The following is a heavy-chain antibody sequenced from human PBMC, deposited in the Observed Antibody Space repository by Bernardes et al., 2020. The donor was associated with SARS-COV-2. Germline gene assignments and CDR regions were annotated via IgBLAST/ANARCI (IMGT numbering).Heavy chain of an antibody. CDR1: GFTVSSKY. D-gene: IGHD4-17*01. V-gene: IGHV3-53*01. Sequence: GGSLRPSCAVSGFTVSSKYMNWVRQAPGKGLEWVSVIQSGGYTNYADSVKGRFTVSRDTSENTVSLQMNSLRAEDTAVYYCARGLRWAFDYWGQGTLVSVSS. J-gene: IGHJ4*02. CDR2: IQSGGYT. CDR3: ARGLRWAFDY.